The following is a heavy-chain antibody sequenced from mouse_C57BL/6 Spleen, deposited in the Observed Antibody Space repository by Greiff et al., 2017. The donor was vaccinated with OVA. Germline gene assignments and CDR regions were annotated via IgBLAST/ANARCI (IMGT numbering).Heavy chain of an antibody. J-gene: IGHJ4*01. Sequence: EVKLMESGGGLVQSGRSLRLSCATSGFTFSDFYMEWVRQAPGKGLEWIAASRNKANDYTTEYSASVKGRFIVSRDTSQSILYLQMNALRAEDTAIYYCARAHYYGSSYEDYYAMDYWGQGTSVTVSS. V-gene: IGHV7-1*01. CDR3: ARAHYYGSSYEDYYAMDY. CDR1: GFTFSDFY. D-gene: IGHD1-1*01. CDR2: SRNKANDYTT.